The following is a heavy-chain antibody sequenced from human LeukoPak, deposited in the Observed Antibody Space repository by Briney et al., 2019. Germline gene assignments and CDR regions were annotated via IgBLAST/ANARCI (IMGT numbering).Heavy chain of an antibody. CDR2: IYYSGST. CDR1: GGSIRSSYYY. V-gene: IGHV4-31*03. J-gene: IGHJ4*02. Sequence: SETLSLTCTVSGGSIRSSYYYWGWIRQHPGKGLEWIGCIYYSGSTYYNPSLKSRVTISVDTSKSQFSLKLSSVTAADMAVYYCARSYDSGNYDYWGQGTLVTVSS. D-gene: IGHD3-10*01. CDR3: ARSYDSGNYDY.